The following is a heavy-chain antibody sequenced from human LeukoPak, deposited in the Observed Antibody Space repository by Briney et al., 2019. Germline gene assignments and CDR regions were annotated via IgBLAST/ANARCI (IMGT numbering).Heavy chain of an antibody. J-gene: IGHJ4*02. V-gene: IGHV3-30-3*01. D-gene: IGHD2-21*01. CDR1: GFTFSSYA. Sequence: GGSLRLSCAASGFTFSSYAMHWVRQAPGKGVEWVAVISYDGSNKYYADSVKGRFTISRDNSKNTLYLQMNSLRAEDTAVYYCARGFHKFDYWGQGTLVTVSS. CDR3: ARGFHKFDY. CDR2: ISYDGSNK.